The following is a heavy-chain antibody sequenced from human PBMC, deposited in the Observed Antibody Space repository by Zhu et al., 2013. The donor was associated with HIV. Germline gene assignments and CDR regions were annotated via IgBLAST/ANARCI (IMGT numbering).Heavy chain of an antibody. V-gene: IGHV1-2*04. CDR3: ARNFPNWNLPHPDYYYGMDV. D-gene: IGHD1-1*01. J-gene: IGHJ6*02. CDR2: INPNSGGT. CDR1: GYTFTGYY. Sequence: QVQLVQSGAEVKKPGASVKVSCKASGYTFTGYYMHWVRQAPGQGLEWMGWINPNSGGTNYAQKFQGWVTMTRDTSISTAYMELSRLRSDDTAVYYCARNFPNWNLPHPDYYYGMDVWGQGTTVTVSS.